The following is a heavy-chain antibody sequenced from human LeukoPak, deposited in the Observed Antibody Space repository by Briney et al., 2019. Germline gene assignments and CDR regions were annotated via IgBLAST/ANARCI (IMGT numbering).Heavy chain of an antibody. Sequence: GGSLRLSCAASRFTISDYYMTWIRQAPGKRLEWVSYISSSGSAIYYADSVKGRFTVSRDNAKNSLYLQMNSLRAEDTAVYYCVRDNPRCCGVIPSNIDDYWGQGTLVTVSS. V-gene: IGHV3-11*04. CDR1: RFTISDYY. J-gene: IGHJ4*02. D-gene: IGHD2/OR15-2a*01. CDR2: ISSSGSAI. CDR3: VRDNPRCCGVIPSNIDDY.